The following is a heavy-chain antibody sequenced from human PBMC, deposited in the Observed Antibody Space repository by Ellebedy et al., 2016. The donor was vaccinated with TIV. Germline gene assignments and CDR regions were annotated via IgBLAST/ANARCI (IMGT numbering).Heavy chain of an antibody. V-gene: IGHV1-18*01. J-gene: IGHJ5*02. Sequence: AASVKVSCKASGYTFTSYGISWVRQAPGQGLEWMGGISAYNGYTNYAQKLQGRVTMTTDTSTSTAYMELRSLRSDDTAVYYCARVASGYNWFDPWGQGTLVTVSS. CDR3: ARVASGYNWFDP. CDR1: GYTFTSYG. CDR2: ISAYNGYT. D-gene: IGHD3-10*01.